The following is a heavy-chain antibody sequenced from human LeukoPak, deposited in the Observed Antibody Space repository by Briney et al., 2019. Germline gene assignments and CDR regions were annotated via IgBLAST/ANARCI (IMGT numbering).Heavy chain of an antibody. J-gene: IGHJ4*02. D-gene: IGHD3-10*01. CDR3: ARVSITMVRGVPALDY. Sequence: GGSLRLSCAASGFTFSTYSMNWVRQAPGKGLEWVSSISSSSSYIYYADSVKGRFTISRDNAKNSLYLQMNSLRAEDTAVYYCARVSITMVRGVPALDYWGQGTLVTVSS. V-gene: IGHV3-21*01. CDR2: ISSSSSYI. CDR1: GFTFSTYS.